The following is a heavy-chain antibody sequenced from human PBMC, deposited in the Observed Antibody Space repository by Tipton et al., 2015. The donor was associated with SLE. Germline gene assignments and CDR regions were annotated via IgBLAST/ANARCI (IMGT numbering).Heavy chain of an antibody. CDR3: ARYYSTYIDS. CDR2: FYTSGST. CDR1: DGSISDYY. D-gene: IGHD4-11*01. Sequence: TLSLTCTVSDGSISDYYWTWIRQPAGEGLEWIGRFYTSGSTNYNPSLKSRVTMSVDTSKNQFSLNLSSVTAADTAVYYCARYYSTYIDSWGQGTLVTVSS. V-gene: IGHV4-4*07. J-gene: IGHJ4*02.